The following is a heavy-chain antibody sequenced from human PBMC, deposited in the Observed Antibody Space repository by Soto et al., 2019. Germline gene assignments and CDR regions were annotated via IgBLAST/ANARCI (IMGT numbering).Heavy chain of an antibody. CDR2: ISWNSGSI. V-gene: IGHV3-9*01. Sequence: GGSLRLSCAASGFTCDDYAMHWVRQAPGKGPEWVSGISWNSGSIGYADSVKGRFTISRDNAKNSLYLQMNSLRAEDTALYYCAKDIEDTIAVAGPHFDYWGQGTLVTVSS. D-gene: IGHD6-19*01. CDR3: AKDIEDTIAVAGPHFDY. J-gene: IGHJ4*02. CDR1: GFTCDDYA.